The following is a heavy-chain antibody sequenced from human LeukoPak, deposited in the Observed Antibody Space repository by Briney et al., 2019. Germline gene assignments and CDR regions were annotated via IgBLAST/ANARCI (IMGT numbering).Heavy chain of an antibody. CDR1: GYTFTSSG. CDR2: ISAYNGNT. CDR3: ARDTSLRDYGDHGFDP. V-gene: IGHV1-18*01. D-gene: IGHD4-17*01. J-gene: IGHJ5*02. Sequence: ASVKVSCKASGYTFTSSGISWVRQAPGQGLEWMGWISAYNGNTNYAQKLQGRVTMTTDTSTSTAYMELRSLRSDDTAVYYCARDTSLRDYGDHGFDPWGQGTLVTVSS.